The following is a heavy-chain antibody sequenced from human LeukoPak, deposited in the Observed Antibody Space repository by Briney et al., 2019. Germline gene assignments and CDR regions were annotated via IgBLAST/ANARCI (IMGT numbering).Heavy chain of an antibody. CDR2: INHSGST. D-gene: IGHD6-13*01. V-gene: IGHV4-34*01. J-gene: IGHJ4*02. CDR3: ARGNDCGYSSSWCYFDY. CDR1: GGSFSGYY. Sequence: PSETLSLTCAVYGGSFSGYYWSWIRQPPGKGLEWIGEINHSGSTNYDPSLKSRVTISVDTSKNQFSLKLSSVTAADTAVYDCARGNDCGYSSSWCYFDYWGQGTLVTVSS.